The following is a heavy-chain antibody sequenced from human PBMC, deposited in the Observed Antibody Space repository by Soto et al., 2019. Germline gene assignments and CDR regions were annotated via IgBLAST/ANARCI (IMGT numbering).Heavy chain of an antibody. CDR1: GGSFSRFY. CDR2: INHRGSS. V-gene: IGHV4-34*01. Sequence: PSETLSLTCAVSGGSFSRFYWSWIRQPPGMGLEWIGEINHRGSSTYNPSLRGRVTISIDTSKKQFSLKLSSMTSADTAVYYCASRAKHDYDSSGTDFDSWGQGIQVTVSP. D-gene: IGHD3-22*01. J-gene: IGHJ4*02. CDR3: ASRAKHDYDSSGTDFDS.